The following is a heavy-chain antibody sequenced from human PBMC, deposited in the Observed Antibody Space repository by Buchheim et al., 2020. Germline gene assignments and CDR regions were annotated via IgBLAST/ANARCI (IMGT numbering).Heavy chain of an antibody. CDR2: INHSGST. CDR3: ARGRRGYSSSWYWFDP. J-gene: IGHJ5*02. Sequence: QVQLQQWGAGLLKPSETLSLTCAVSGGSFSGYYWSWIRQPPGKGLEWIGEINHSGSTNYNPSLKSRVTISVDTSKNQFSLKLSSVTAADTAVYYCARGRRGYSSSWYWFDPWGQGTL. V-gene: IGHV4-34*01. D-gene: IGHD6-13*01. CDR1: GGSFSGYY.